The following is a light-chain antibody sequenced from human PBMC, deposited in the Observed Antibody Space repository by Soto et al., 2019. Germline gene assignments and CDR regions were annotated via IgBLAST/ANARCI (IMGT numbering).Light chain of an antibody. CDR3: QQYATYWWT. V-gene: IGKV1-5*03. CDR2: KAS. J-gene: IGKJ1*01. Sequence: DIQMTQSPSTLSASLGDRVTITCRASQSISSWLAWYQQKPGKAPKLLIYKASSLESGVPSRFSGSDSGTEFPLTISSLQPDDFATYYCQQYATYWWTFGQGTKVEIK. CDR1: QSISSW.